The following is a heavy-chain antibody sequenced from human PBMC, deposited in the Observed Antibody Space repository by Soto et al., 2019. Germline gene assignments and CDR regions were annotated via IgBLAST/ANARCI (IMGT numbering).Heavy chain of an antibody. J-gene: IGHJ4*02. D-gene: IGHD6-13*01. CDR3: ASGTLSTIAAIDS. CDR2: IYYTGGT. Sequence: AXTRPLPGEGLGVHVGGLYWNRLGQHPGKTLEWIGSIYYTGGTNYNPSLKSRVTISVDTSKNHFSLKFNSLTAADTVVYYCASGTLSTIAAIDSCGQGPLVTVS. V-gene: IGHV4-59*02. CDR1: GVHVGGLY.